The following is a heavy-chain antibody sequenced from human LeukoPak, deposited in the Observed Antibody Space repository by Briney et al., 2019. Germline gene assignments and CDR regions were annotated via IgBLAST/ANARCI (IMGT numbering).Heavy chain of an antibody. D-gene: IGHD6-19*01. J-gene: IGHJ4*02. CDR2: ISWNSGSI. Sequence: GGSLRLSCAGSGFIFNNYAMHWVRQPPGKGLEWVSGISWNSGSIDYADSVKGRFTISRDNAKNSLYLQMNSLRVEDTAFYYCAKDNRRHYTSGPNPDSLHWGQGALVSVSS. CDR3: AKDNRRHYTSGPNPDSLH. V-gene: IGHV3-9*01. CDR1: GFIFNNYA.